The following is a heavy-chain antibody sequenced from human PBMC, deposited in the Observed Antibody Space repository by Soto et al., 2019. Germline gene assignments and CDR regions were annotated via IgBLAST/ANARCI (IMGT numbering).Heavy chain of an antibody. CDR2: INPSGGST. D-gene: IGHD6-19*01. CDR3: ARGCSSGWYKVAFDI. CDR1: GYTFTSYY. Sequence: ASVKVSCKASGYTFTSYYMHWVRQAPGQGLERKGIINPSGGSTSYAQKFQGRVTMTRDTSTSTAYMERSSLRSEDTAVYYCARGCSSGWYKVAFDIWGQGTMVTVSS. J-gene: IGHJ3*02. V-gene: IGHV1-46*01.